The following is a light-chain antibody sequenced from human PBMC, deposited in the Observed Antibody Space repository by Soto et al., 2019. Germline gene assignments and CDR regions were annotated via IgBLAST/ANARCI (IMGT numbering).Light chain of an antibody. J-gene: IGLJ1*01. Sequence: QSALTQPASVSGSPGQSITISCTGTSSDVGGYNYVSWYQQHPGIAPKLMIYGVTNRPSGVSSRFSGSKSGNTASLTISGLQAEDEADYYCSSYTSSSTRVFGTGTKGTVL. CDR3: SSYTSSSTRV. CDR2: GVT. CDR1: SSDVGGYNY. V-gene: IGLV2-14*01.